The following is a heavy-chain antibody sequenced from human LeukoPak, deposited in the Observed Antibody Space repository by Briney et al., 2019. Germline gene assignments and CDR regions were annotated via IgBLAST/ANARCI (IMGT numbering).Heavy chain of an antibody. V-gene: IGHV3-7*04. CDR1: GFTFSTYW. CDR2: IHQDGNEK. J-gene: IGHJ4*02. CDR3: ARGDKLSGDY. Sequence: GGSLRLSCAASGFTFSTYWMSWVRQAPGKGLEWVANIHQDGNEKYYVDSVKGRFTISRDNAKNSLYLQMDSLRAEDTAVYYCARGDKLSGDYWGWGTLVTVSS. D-gene: IGHD3-16*02.